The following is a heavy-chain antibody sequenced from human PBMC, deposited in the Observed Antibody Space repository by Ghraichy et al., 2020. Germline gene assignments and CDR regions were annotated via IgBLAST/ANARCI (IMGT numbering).Heavy chain of an antibody. CDR3: SRGTGGRDGYTSYN. CDR2: ITSKTYGETT. V-gene: IGHV3-49*03. CDR1: GFRFGEYV. J-gene: IGHJ4*02. D-gene: IGHD5-24*01. Sequence: GGSLRLSCTGSGFRFGEYVMSWFRQAPGKGLEWVGFITSKTYGETTEYAASVNGRFSLSRDDSKSIAYLELNSLKSEDTAVYYCSRGTGGRDGYTSYNWGQGTLVTVSS.